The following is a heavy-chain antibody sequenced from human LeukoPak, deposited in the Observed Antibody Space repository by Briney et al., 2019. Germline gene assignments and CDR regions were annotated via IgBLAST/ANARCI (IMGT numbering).Heavy chain of an antibody. CDR1: GFTFSHYG. CDR2: ISYDGSNK. CDR3: AKDIDDYGDYDAFDI. D-gene: IGHD4-17*01. J-gene: IGHJ3*02. Sequence: GGSLRLSCAASGFTFSHYGVHWVRQAPGKGLEWVAVISYDGSNKYYADSVKGRFTISRDNSKNTLYLQMNSLRAEDTAVYYCAKDIDDYGDYDAFDIWGQGTMVTVSS. V-gene: IGHV3-30*19.